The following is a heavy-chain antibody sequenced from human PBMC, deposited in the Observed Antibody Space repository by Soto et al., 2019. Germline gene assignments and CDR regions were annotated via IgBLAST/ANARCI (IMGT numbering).Heavy chain of an antibody. V-gene: IGHV3-30-3*01. CDR2: ISYDGTKR. D-gene: IGHD3-22*01. CDR1: GFTFRSYA. Sequence: ESGGGVVQPGRSLRLSCAASGFTFRSYAMHWVRQAPGKGLEWVAIISYDGTKRYFADSVKGRFTLSRDNSKNTLYLQINSLGAEDTAVYYCARDRLYESNTQYYNYGMDVWGQGTTVTVSS. J-gene: IGHJ6*02. CDR3: ARDRLYESNTQYYNYGMDV.